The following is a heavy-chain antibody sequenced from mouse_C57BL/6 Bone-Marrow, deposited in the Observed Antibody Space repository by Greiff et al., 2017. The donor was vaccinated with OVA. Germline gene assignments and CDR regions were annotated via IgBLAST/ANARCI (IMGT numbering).Heavy chain of an antibody. CDR1: GFNIKDYY. CDR2: IDPEDGET. Sequence: EVQLQQSGAELVKPGASVKLSCTASGFNIKDYYMHWVKQRTEQGLEWIGRIDPEDGETKYAPKFQGKATITADTSSSTAYMELHSLTSEDSAVYFCARGALTGTPNYFDYWGQGTTLTVSS. V-gene: IGHV14-2*01. J-gene: IGHJ2*01. CDR3: ARGALTGTPNYFDY. D-gene: IGHD4-1*01.